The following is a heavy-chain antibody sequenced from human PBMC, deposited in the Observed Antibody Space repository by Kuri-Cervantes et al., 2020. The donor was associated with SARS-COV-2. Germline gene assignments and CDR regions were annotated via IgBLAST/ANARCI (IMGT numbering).Heavy chain of an antibody. D-gene: IGHD6-19*01. V-gene: IGHV1-2*02. Sequence: ASLKVFCKASGYTFTGYYMHWVRQAPGQGLEWMGWINPNSGGTNYAQKFQGRVTMTRDTSISTAYMELSRLRSDDTAVYYCARCSSGLTYFDYWGQGTLVTVSS. CDR1: GYTFTGYY. CDR2: INPNSGGT. J-gene: IGHJ4*02. CDR3: ARCSSGLTYFDY.